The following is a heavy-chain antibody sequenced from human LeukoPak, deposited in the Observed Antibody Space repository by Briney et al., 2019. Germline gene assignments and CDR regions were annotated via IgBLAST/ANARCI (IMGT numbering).Heavy chain of an antibody. Sequence: GGSLRLSCAASGFTFSSYAMHWVRQAPGKGLEYVSAISSNGGSTYYANSVKGRFTISRDNAKTSLYLQMNSLRAEDTAVYYCVRDHFYAFDIWGQGTMVTVSS. V-gene: IGHV3-64*01. CDR3: VRDHFYAFDI. D-gene: IGHD2/OR15-2a*01. J-gene: IGHJ3*02. CDR1: GFTFSSYA. CDR2: ISSNGGST.